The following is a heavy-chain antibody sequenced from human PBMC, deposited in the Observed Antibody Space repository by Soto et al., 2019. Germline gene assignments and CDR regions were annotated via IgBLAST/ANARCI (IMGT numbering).Heavy chain of an antibody. CDR1: GFKFDDYA. Sequence: SLRLSCEASGFKFDDYAMHWVRQAPGKGLEWVSYISWNSGTIDYADSVRGRFTISRDNAKKSLYLQINSLRAEDTAFYFCVREKSFATTWALAYWGQGTLVTVSS. V-gene: IGHV3-9*01. J-gene: IGHJ4*02. CDR2: ISWNSGTI. CDR3: VREKSFATTWALAY. D-gene: IGHD7-27*01.